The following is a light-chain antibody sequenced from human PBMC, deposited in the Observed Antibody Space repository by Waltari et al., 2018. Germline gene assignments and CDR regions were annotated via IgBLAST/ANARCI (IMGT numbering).Light chain of an antibody. CDR3: QQYANTPRT. V-gene: IGKV4-1*01. J-gene: IGKJ1*01. CDR2: WAS. CDR1: QRVLYSPNNKNY. Sequence: DIVMTQSPDSLAVSLGERATVNCTSSQRVLYSPNNKNYLAWYQQKPGQPPKLLIYWASTRESGVPDRFSGSGSGTDFTLTISSLQAEDVAVYYCQQYANTPRTFGQGTTVEIK.